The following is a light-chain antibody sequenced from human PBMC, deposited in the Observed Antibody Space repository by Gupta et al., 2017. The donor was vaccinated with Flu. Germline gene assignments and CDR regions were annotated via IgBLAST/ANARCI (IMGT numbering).Light chain of an antibody. V-gene: IGLV2-8*01. Sequence: QSVTISCTGTSGDVGGYNYVSWYQQHPGKAPKLMIYEVSRRPSGVPDRFSASKSGSTASLTVSGLQAEDEADYYCGSYADGRYVCGTGIKVTVL. CDR1: SGDVGGYNY. CDR3: GSYADGRYV. CDR2: EVS. J-gene: IGLJ1*01.